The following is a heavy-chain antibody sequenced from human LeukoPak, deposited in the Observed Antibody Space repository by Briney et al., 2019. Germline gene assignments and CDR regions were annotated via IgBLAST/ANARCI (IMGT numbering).Heavy chain of an antibody. V-gene: IGHV3-48*03. D-gene: IGHD4-11*01. CDR2: ICCSGSTK. CDR3: VRDHIVTTGRSFDY. J-gene: IGHJ4*02. CDR1: GFTFSSYD. Sequence: PGGSLRLSCAASGFTFSSYDMNWVRQAPGKGLEWVAYICCSGSTKYYADSVKGRFTISRDSDKNSLYLQMNSLRAEDTAVYYCVRDHIVTTGRSFDYWGQGTLVILPS.